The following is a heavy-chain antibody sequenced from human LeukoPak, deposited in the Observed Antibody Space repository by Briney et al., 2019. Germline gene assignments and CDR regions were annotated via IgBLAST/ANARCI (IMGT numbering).Heavy chain of an antibody. CDR2: GYTSGTT. Sequence: SETLSLTSTVSGASVSSSDFYWNWIRQPAGKGLEWIGRGYTSGTTDYNPSLKSRLTISVDTSTNRFSLKLSSVTAADTAVYFCARERVGYTIDRGFDQWGQGILVTVSS. CDR3: ARERVGYTIDRGFDQ. CDR1: GASVSSSDFY. V-gene: IGHV4-61*02. J-gene: IGHJ4*02. D-gene: IGHD1-26*01.